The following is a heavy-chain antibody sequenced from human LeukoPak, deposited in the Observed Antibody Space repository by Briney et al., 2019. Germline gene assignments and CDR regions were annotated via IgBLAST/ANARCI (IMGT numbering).Heavy chain of an antibody. CDR3: AREGLDRGYFDY. J-gene: IGHJ4*02. Sequence: GGSLRLSCAASGFTFSSYGMSWVCQAPGKGLEWVSAISGSGGSTYYADSVKGRFTISRDNSKNTLYLQMNSLRAEDTAVYYCAREGLDRGYFDYWGQGTLVTVSA. D-gene: IGHD1-14*01. CDR1: GFTFSSYG. CDR2: ISGSGGST. V-gene: IGHV3-23*01.